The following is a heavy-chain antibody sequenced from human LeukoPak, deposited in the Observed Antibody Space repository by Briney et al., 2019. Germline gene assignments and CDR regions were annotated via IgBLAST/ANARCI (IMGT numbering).Heavy chain of an antibody. CDR1: GYTFTGYY. D-gene: IGHD5-18*01. CDR3: ARDARSGYSYGPKVDY. CDR2: INPNSGGT. Sequence: GASVKVSCKASGYTFTGYYMHWVRQAPGQGGEWMGWINPNSGGTNYAQKFQGRVTMTRDTSISTAYMELSRLRSDDTAVYYCARDARSGYSYGPKVDYWGQGTLVTVSS. V-gene: IGHV1-2*02. J-gene: IGHJ4*02.